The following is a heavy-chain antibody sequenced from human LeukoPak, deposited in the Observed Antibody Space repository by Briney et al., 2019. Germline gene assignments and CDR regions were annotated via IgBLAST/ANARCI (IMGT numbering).Heavy chain of an antibody. J-gene: IGHJ4*02. CDR3: ARGPPGYRVGDY. CDR2: INTDGTTI. D-gene: IGHD2-2*03. CDR1: GFTFNNYW. Sequence: GGSLRLSCATSGFTFNNYWVHWVRQAPGKGLVWVSDINTDGTTIHYADSVRGRFTISRDNAKSTVFLQMNSLRVEDTAFYHCARGPPGYRVGDYWGPGTLVTVSS. V-gene: IGHV3-74*01.